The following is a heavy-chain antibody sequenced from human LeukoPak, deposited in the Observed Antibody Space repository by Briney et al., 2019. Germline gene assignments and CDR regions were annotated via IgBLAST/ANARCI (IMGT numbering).Heavy chain of an antibody. CDR1: GGTSNSHA. J-gene: IGHJ6*02. CDR2: FDPESGKT. Sequence: ASVKVSCKASGGTSNSHAISWVRQAPGQGLEWMGSFDPESGKTVYAQRFQGRVTMTEDTSTDTAYMELSSLRSEDTAVYYCATGYLVTAGLMDVWGQGTTVTVSS. CDR3: ATGYLVTAGLMDV. D-gene: IGHD6-13*01. V-gene: IGHV1-24*01.